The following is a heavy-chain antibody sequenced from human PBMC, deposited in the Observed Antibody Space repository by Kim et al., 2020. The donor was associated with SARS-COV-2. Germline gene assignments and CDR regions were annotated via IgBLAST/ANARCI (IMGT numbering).Heavy chain of an antibody. CDR2: IYSGGST. CDR1: GFTVSSNY. Sequence: GGSLRLSCAASGFTVSSNYMSWVRQAPGKGLEWVSVIYSGGSTYYADSVKGRFTISRDNSKNTLYLQMNSLRAEDTAVYYCASSKGRDAFDIWGQGTMVTVSS. D-gene: IGHD2-2*01. CDR3: ASSKGRDAFDI. J-gene: IGHJ3*02. V-gene: IGHV3-53*01.